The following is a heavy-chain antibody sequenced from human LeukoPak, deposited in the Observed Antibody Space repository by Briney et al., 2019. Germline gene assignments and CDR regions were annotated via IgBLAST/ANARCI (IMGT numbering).Heavy chain of an antibody. V-gene: IGHV4-34*01. Sequence: SETLSLTCAVYGGSFSGYYWSWIRQPPGKGLEWIGEINHSGSTNYNPSLKSRVTISVDTSKNQFSLKLSSVTAADTAVYYCANIVGATRIDYWGQGTLVTVSS. J-gene: IGHJ4*02. CDR1: GGSFSGYY. D-gene: IGHD1-26*01. CDR2: INHSGST. CDR3: ANIVGATRIDY.